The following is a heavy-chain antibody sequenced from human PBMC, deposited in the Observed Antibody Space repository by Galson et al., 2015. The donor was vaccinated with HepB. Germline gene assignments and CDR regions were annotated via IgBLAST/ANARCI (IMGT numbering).Heavy chain of an antibody. Sequence: SVKVSCKASGGTFSSYAISWVRQAPGQGLEWMGGIIPIFGIANYAQKFQGRVTITADESTSTAYMELSSLRSEDTAVYYCARGDDYGTTPGYYGMDVWGQGTTVTVSS. J-gene: IGHJ6*02. V-gene: IGHV1-69*13. CDR3: ARGDDYGTTPGYYGMDV. CDR2: IIPIFGIA. CDR1: GGTFSSYA. D-gene: IGHD1-7*01.